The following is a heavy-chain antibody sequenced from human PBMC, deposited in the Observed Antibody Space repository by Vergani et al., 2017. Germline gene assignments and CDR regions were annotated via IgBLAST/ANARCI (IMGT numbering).Heavy chain of an antibody. D-gene: IGHD3-10*01. J-gene: IGHJ4*02. Sequence: QVQLVQSGAEVKKPGASVKVSCKVSGYTPTELSMHWVRQAPGKGLEWLGGFDPEDGETIYAQKFQGRVTMTEDTSTDTAYMELSSLRSEDTAVYYCATSLWFGELSRSHCWDQGTLVTVSS. CDR1: GYTPTELS. CDR2: FDPEDGET. V-gene: IGHV1-24*01. CDR3: ATSLWFGELSRSHC.